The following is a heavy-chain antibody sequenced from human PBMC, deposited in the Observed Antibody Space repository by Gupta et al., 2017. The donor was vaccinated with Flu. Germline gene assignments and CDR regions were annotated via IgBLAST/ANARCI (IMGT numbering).Heavy chain of an antibody. V-gene: IGHV4-28*03. Sequence: NWWGWIRQPPGKGLEWIGYIYHSGSTCYKPSLKSRVTMSVDTSKNQFSLKLSSVTAADTAVYYCARADSSGFYGGSVAYEIWGQGTLVTVSS. CDR1: NW. CDR2: IYHSGST. CDR3: ARADSSGFYGGSVAYEI. D-gene: IGHD3-22*01. J-gene: IGHJ3*02.